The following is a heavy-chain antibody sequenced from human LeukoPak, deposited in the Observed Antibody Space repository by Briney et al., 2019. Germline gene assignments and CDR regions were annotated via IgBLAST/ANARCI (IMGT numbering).Heavy chain of an antibody. Sequence: PGGSLRLSCAASGFTFSSYSRNWVRQAPGKGLEWVSSISSSSSYINYADSVKGRFTISRDNAKNSLYLQMNSLRAEDTAVYYCARDTAMVNDAFDIWGQGTMVTVSS. V-gene: IGHV3-21*01. CDR3: ARDTAMVNDAFDI. CDR1: GFTFSSYS. J-gene: IGHJ3*02. CDR2: ISSSSSYI. D-gene: IGHD5-18*01.